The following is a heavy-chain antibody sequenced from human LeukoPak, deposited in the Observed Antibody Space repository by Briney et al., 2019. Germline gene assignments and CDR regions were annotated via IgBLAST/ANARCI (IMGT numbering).Heavy chain of an antibody. Sequence: SETLSLTCTVSGGSISSYYWSRIRQPPGKGLEWIGYIYYSGSTNYNPSLKSRVTISVDTSKNQFSLKLSSVTAADTAVYYCATGGSSWFRYYYYGMDVWGQGTTVTVSS. V-gene: IGHV4-59*01. D-gene: IGHD6-13*01. CDR3: ATGGSSWFRYYYYGMDV. J-gene: IGHJ6*02. CDR2: IYYSGST. CDR1: GGSISSYY.